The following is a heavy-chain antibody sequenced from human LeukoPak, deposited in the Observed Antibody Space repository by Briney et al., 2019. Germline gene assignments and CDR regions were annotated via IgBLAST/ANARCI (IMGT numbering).Heavy chain of an antibody. CDR2: IKQDGSEK. CDR3: TRDGPWGYSYGQGYSSSWYQEDAFDI. D-gene: IGHD6-13*01. J-gene: IGHJ3*02. CDR1: GFTFSTYW. V-gene: IGHV3-7*03. Sequence: GGSLRLSCAASGFTFSTYWMSWVRKAPGKGLEWVANIKQDGSEKYYVDSVKGRFTISRDNAKTSLYLQMNSLKTEDTAVYYCTRDGPWGYSYGQGYSSSWYQEDAFDIWGQGTMVTVSS.